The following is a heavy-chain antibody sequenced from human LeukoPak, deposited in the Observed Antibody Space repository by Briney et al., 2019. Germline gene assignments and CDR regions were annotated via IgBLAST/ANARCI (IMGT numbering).Heavy chain of an antibody. CDR3: ARTPTHDFWSRPGGFDP. CDR1: GGPISSGDYY. CDR2: IYYSGST. V-gene: IGHV4-30-4*08. D-gene: IGHD3-3*01. J-gene: IGHJ5*02. Sequence: SQTLSLTCTVSGGPISSGDYYWSWIRQPPGKGLEWIGYIYYSGSTYYNPSLKSRVTISVDTSKNQFSLKLSSVTAADTAVYYCARTPTHDFWSRPGGFDPWGQGTLVTVSS.